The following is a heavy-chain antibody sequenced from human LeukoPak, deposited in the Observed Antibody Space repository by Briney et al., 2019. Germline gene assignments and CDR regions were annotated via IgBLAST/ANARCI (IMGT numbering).Heavy chain of an antibody. J-gene: IGHJ4*02. D-gene: IGHD3-10*01. CDR2: ISSSSSYI. Sequence: GGSLRLSCAASGFTFSSYSMTWVRQAPGKGLEWVSSISSSSSYIYYADSVKGRFTISRDNAKNSLYLQMNSLRAEDTAVYYCAGLMVRGVDYYFDYWGQGTLVTVSS. CDR1: GFTFSSYS. V-gene: IGHV3-21*01. CDR3: AGLMVRGVDYYFDY.